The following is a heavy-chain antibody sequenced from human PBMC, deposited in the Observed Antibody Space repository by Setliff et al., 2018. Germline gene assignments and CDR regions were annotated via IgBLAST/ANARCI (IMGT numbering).Heavy chain of an antibody. Sequence: SETLSLTCTVSDGSLSTYYWSWIRQPPGKGLEFIGYVYYSGTANYSPSLRSRLTISVDTSKNQFSLKLRSVTAADTAVYYCASGGTFRYFDFWGQGAPVTVSS. CDR1: DGSLSTYY. D-gene: IGHD2-15*01. CDR3: ASGGTFRYFDF. J-gene: IGHJ4*02. V-gene: IGHV4-59*01. CDR2: VYYSGTA.